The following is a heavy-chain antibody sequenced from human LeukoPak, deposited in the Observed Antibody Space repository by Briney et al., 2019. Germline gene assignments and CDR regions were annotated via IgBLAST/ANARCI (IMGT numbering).Heavy chain of an antibody. V-gene: IGHV3-53*05. Sequence: PGGSLRLSCAVSGFTVSGNYMSWIRQGPGKGLEWVSLIYSDDTTLYADPVKGRFTISRDNSKNSLYLQMNSLRTEDTALYYCAKERRQQLVLDYWGQGTLVTVSS. CDR2: IYSDDTT. D-gene: IGHD6-13*01. CDR3: AKERRQQLVLDY. CDR1: GFTVSGNY. J-gene: IGHJ4*02.